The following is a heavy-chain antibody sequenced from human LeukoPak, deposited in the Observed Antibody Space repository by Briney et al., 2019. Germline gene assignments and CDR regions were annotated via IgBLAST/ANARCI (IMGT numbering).Heavy chain of an antibody. CDR1: GYTFTGYY. D-gene: IGHD6-13*01. V-gene: IGHV1-2*02. Sequence: ASVKVSCKASGYTFTGYYIHWVRQAPGQGLEWMGWINPDSGGTNYAQKFQGRVTMTRDTSISTAYMELSRLRSDDTAVYYCARAGTAAAGTYYYYYYYMDVWGKGTTVTISS. CDR2: INPDSGGT. J-gene: IGHJ6*03. CDR3: ARAGTAAAGTYYYYYYYMDV.